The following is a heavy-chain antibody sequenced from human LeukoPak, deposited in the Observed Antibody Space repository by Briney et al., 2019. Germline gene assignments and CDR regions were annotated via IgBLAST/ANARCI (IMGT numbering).Heavy chain of an antibody. CDR3: AREVAETTSFDY. CDR2: IKQDGSEA. J-gene: IGHJ4*02. Sequence: GGSLRLSCAASGFTFSSYWMTWVRQAPGKGLEWVANIKQDGSEAYYVDSVKGRFTVSRDNAKNSLYLQMNSLRAEDTAVYYCAREVAETTSFDYWGQGTLVTVSS. CDR1: GFTFSSYW. V-gene: IGHV3-7*01. D-gene: IGHD4-17*01.